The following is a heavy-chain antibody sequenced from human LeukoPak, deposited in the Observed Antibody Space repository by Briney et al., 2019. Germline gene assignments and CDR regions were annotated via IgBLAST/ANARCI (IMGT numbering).Heavy chain of an antibody. CDR1: GYSITDYW. V-gene: IGHV5-51*01. Sequence: PGGSLRLSCKGSGYSITDYWIGWVRQMPGKGLEWMGIMYPGNSDTRYRPSFQGQVTISADKSISTAYLQWSSLQASDTAMYYCAIATAGTYYWNFDYWGQGTLVTVSS. CDR2: MYPGNSDT. J-gene: IGHJ4*02. CDR3: AIATAGTYYWNFDY. D-gene: IGHD1-26*01.